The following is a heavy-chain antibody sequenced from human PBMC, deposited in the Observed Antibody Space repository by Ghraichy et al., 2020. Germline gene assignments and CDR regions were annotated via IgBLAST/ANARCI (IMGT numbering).Heavy chain of an antibody. D-gene: IGHD5-24*01. Sequence: SVKVSCKASGGTFSSYAISWVRQAPGQGLEWMGGIIPIFGTANYAQKFQGRVTITADESTSTAYMELSSLRSEDTAVYYCARGGRDGYNWGWFDPWGQGTLVTVSS. V-gene: IGHV1-69*13. CDR3: ARGGRDGYNWGWFDP. CDR1: GGTFSSYA. CDR2: IIPIFGTA. J-gene: IGHJ5*02.